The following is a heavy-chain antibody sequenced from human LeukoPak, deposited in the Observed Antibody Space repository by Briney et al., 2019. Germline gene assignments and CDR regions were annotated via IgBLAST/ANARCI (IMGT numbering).Heavy chain of an antibody. CDR3: ARDLVSGYYGSGSYSYYFDY. CDR1: GGSISSYY. V-gene: IGHV4-4*07. D-gene: IGHD3-10*01. Sequence: SETLSLTCTVSGGSISSYYWSWIRQPAGKGLEWIGRIYTSGSTDYNPSLKSRVTMSVDTSKNQFSLKLSSVTAADTAVYYCARDLVSGYYGSGSYSYYFDYWGQGTLVTVSS. J-gene: IGHJ4*02. CDR2: IYTSGST.